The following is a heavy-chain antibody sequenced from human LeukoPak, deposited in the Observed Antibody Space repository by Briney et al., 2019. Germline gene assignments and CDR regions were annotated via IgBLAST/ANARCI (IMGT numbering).Heavy chain of an antibody. Sequence: PSETLSLTCTVSGGSISSYYWSWIRQPPGKGLEWIGYIYYSGSTNYNPSLKSRVTISVDTSKNQFSLKLSSVTAADTAVYYCARRSLYYGSGSHFDYWGQGTLVTVSS. CDR3: ARRSLYYGSGSHFDY. CDR1: GGSISSYY. J-gene: IGHJ4*02. CDR2: IYYSGST. V-gene: IGHV4-59*08. D-gene: IGHD3-10*01.